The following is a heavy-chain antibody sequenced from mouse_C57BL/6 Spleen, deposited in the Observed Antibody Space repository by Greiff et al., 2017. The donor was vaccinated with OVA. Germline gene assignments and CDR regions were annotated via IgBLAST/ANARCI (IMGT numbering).Heavy chain of an antibody. J-gene: IGHJ2*01. Sequence: DVKLVESGPGLVKPSQSLSLTCSVTGYSITSGYYWNWIRQFPGNKLEWMGYISYDGSNNYNPSLKNRISITRDTSKNQFFLKLNSVTTEDTATYYCARDKGAGNYFDYWGQGTTLTVSS. CDR1: GYSITSGYY. V-gene: IGHV3-6*01. D-gene: IGHD1-3*01. CDR2: ISYDGSN. CDR3: ARDKGAGNYFDY.